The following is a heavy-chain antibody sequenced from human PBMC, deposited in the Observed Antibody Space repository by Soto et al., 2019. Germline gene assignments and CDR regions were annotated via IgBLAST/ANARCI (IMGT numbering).Heavy chain of an antibody. D-gene: IGHD3-3*01. Sequence: GPTLVNPTETLTLTCTVSGFSLSNARMGVSWIRQPPGKALEWLAHIFSNDEKSYSTSLKSRLTISKDTSKSQVVLTMTNMDPVDTATYYCARNYDFWSAITRYYYYGMDVWGQGTTVTVSS. J-gene: IGHJ6*02. CDR3: ARNYDFWSAITRYYYYGMDV. CDR2: IFSNDEK. CDR1: GFSLSNARMG. V-gene: IGHV2-26*01.